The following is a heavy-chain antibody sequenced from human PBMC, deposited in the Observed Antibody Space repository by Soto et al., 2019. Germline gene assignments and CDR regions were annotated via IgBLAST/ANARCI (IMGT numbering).Heavy chain of an antibody. CDR1: GYTFTCYA. V-gene: IGHV1-3*01. CDR2: INAGNGNT. CDR3: ARVLSGYSSGWFWFDP. D-gene: IGHD6-19*01. Sequence: QVQLVQSGAEVKKPGASVKVSCKASGYTFTCYAMHWVRQAPGQRLEWMGWINAGNGNTKYSQKFQGRVTITRDTSASTAYMELSSLRSEDTAVYYCARVLSGYSSGWFWFDPWGQGTLVTVSS. J-gene: IGHJ5*02.